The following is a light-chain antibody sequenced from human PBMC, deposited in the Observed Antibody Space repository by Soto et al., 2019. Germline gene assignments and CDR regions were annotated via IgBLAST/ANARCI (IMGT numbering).Light chain of an antibody. CDR1: QSVSSSY. CDR2: GAS. V-gene: IGKV3-20*01. CDR3: QQYGSSPET. J-gene: IGKJ1*01. Sequence: EIVLTQSPGTLSLSPGERATLSCRAIQSVSSSYLAWYQQKPGQAPRLLIYGASSRATGIPDRFSGSGSGTDFTLTISRLEPEDFAVYFCQQYGSSPETLGQGTKVDIK.